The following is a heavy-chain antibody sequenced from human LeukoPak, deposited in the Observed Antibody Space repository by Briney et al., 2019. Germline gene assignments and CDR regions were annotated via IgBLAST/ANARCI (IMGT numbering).Heavy chain of an antibody. CDR2: INHSGDT. CDR1: GDSISSSNYY. CDR3: ARAECSGGSCRFDP. J-gene: IGHJ5*02. D-gene: IGHD2-15*01. Sequence: SETLSLTCTVSGDSISSSNYYWSCIRQSPEKGLEWIGEINHSGDTNYNPSLKSRVTISVDTSKNQFSLKLSSVTAADTAVYYCARAECSGGSCRFDPWGQGTLVTVSS. V-gene: IGHV4-39*07.